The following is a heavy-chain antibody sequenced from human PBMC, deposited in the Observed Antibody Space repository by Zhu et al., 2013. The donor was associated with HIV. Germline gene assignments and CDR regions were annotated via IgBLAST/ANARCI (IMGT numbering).Heavy chain of an antibody. J-gene: IGHJ3*02. V-gene: IGHV1-2*07. Sequence: PGASVKVSCKASGYTFYNYGISWVRQAPGQGFEWMGWISPYNGGTLYAHKFCGAGITMTEDTSVTTAFMELSSLGSDDTAVYYCARDQFDHYDDSHYYSDAFDIWGQGTLVTVSS. D-gene: IGHD3-22*01. CDR2: ISPYNGGT. CDR1: GYTFYNYG. CDR3: ARDQFDHYDDSHYYSDAFDI.